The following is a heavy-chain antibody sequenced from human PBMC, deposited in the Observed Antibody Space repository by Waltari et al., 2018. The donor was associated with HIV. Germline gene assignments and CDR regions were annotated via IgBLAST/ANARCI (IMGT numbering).Heavy chain of an antibody. CDR3: ARRSSDCNSNNCPFDY. D-gene: IGHD2-2*01. CDR2: ITPLFGRP. CDR1: GGTFRTFA. Sequence: QVQLVQSGAEVKKPGSSVTVSCKASGGTFRTFAISWVRQAPGLGLEWMGGITPLFGRPNYAQKFQGRVAITADASTSTVYLELSSLRFEDTAVYYCARRSSDCNSNNCPFDYWGQGTLVTVSS. J-gene: IGHJ4*02. V-gene: IGHV1-69*01.